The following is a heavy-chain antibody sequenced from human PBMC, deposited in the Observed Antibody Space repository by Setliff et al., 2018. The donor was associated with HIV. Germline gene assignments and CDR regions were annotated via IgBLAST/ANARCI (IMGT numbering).Heavy chain of an antibody. Sequence: PSETLSLTCSVSGDSFSIHYWNWIRQPAGKGLEWIGRIYSSGATSYNTSLRSRVTMSVDTSKNQLSLTLDSMTAADTAVYYCAKDRGYYFDLWGRGILVTVSS. V-gene: IGHV4-4*07. D-gene: IGHD3-10*01. CDR2: IYSSGAT. CDR1: GDSFSIHY. J-gene: IGHJ2*01. CDR3: AKDRGYYFDL.